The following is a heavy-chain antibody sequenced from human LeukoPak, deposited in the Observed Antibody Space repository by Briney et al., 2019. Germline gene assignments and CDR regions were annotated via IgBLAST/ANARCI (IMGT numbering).Heavy chain of an antibody. J-gene: IGHJ6*03. V-gene: IGHV3-48*01. CDR2: ISSSSSTI. CDR1: GFTFSRYS. CDR3: ATDIVVVPAAEEYYYYMDV. D-gene: IGHD2-2*01. Sequence: GGSLRLSCAASGFTFSRYSMNWVRQAPGKGLEWVSYISSSSSTIYYTDSVKGRFTISRDNAKNSLYLQMNSLRAEDTAVYYCATDIVVVPAAEEYYYYMDVWGKGTTVTVSS.